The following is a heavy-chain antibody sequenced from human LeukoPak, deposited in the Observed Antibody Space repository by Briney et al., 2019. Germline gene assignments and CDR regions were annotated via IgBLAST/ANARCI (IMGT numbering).Heavy chain of an antibody. J-gene: IGHJ4*02. CDR1: GGSISSGGYY. D-gene: IGHD6-13*01. CDR2: IYHSGST. Sequence: SQTLSLTCTVSGGSISSGGYYWSWIRQPPGKGLEWIGYIYHSGSTYYNPSLKSRVTISVDRSKNQFSLKLSSVTAADTAVYYYARAHGYSSSWLSYWGQGTLVTVSS. V-gene: IGHV4-30-2*01. CDR3: ARAHGYSSSWLSY.